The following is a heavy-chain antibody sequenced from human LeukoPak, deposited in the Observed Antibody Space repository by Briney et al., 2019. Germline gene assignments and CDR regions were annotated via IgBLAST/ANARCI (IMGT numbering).Heavy chain of an antibody. J-gene: IGHJ3*02. Sequence: SETLSLTCTVSGGSISSGGYYWSWIRQHPGKGLEWIGYIYYSGSTYYNPSLKSRVTISVDTSKNQFSLKLSSVTAADTAVYYCARAAGLKSRTNIRDAFDIWGQGTMVTVS. CDR2: IYYSGST. CDR3: ARAAGLKSRTNIRDAFDI. CDR1: GGSISSGGYY. V-gene: IGHV4-31*03.